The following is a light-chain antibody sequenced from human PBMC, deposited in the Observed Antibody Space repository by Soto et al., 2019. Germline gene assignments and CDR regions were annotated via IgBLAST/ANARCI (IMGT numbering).Light chain of an antibody. V-gene: IGKV3-20*01. J-gene: IGKJ5*01. CDR2: AAA. Sequence: EIVLTQSPGTLSLSPGERATLSCRASRSVTGEYVAWYQQTPGQAPRPLIYAAATRATGIPESFSGSRSGTDFTRAISSLEPEDFAVYCYHQYGSSPPTFGQGTLLEIK. CDR1: RSVTGEY. CDR3: HQYGSSPPT.